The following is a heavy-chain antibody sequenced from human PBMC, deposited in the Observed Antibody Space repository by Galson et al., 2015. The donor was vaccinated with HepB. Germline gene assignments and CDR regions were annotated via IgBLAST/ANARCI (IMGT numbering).Heavy chain of an antibody. CDR3: ARGRPSSGYSH. Sequence: ETLSLTCAVYGGSFSGYYWSWIRQPPGKGLEWIGEINHSGSTNYNPSLKSRVTISVDTSKNQFSLKLSSVTAADTAVYYCARGRPSSGYSHWGQGTLVTVSS. V-gene: IGHV4-34*01. D-gene: IGHD3-22*01. J-gene: IGHJ4*02. CDR1: GGSFSGYY. CDR2: INHSGST.